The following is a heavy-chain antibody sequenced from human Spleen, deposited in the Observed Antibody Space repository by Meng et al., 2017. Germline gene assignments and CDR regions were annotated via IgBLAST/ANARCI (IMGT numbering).Heavy chain of an antibody. D-gene: IGHD6-19*01. CDR1: GFSVSHDY. CDR2: IYSGGNT. Sequence: GESLKISCAASGFSVSHDYMSWVRQAPGKGLEWVSVIYSGGNTYYADSVRGRVTTSRDNAKNSVFLLMDSLRGEDTAVYYCAGSDGGGWLDYWGQGTLVTVSS. CDR3: AGSDGGGWLDY. V-gene: IGHV3-66*01. J-gene: IGHJ4*02.